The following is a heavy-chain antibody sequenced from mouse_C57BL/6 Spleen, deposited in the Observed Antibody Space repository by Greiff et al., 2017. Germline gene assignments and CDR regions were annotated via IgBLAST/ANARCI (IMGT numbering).Heavy chain of an antibody. CDR1: GYAFSSSW. CDR2: IYPGDGDT. J-gene: IGHJ2*01. V-gene: IGHV1-82*01. Sequence: QVHVKQSGPELVKPGASVKISCKASGYAFSSSWMNWVKQRPGKGLEWIGRIYPGDGDTNYNGTFKGKATLTADKSSSTAYMQLSSLTSEDSAVYFCASLYYFDYWGQGTTLTVSS. CDR3: ASLYYFDY.